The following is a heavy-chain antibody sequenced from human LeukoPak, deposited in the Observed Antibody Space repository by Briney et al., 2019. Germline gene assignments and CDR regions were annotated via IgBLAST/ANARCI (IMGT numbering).Heavy chain of an antibody. CDR3: ARVGGYYYGSGSFYFDY. Sequence: SETLSLTCTVSGGSVSSYSWSWFRQPAGKGLEWIGRIYTSGSTNYNPSLKSRVTMSVDTSKNQFSLKLSSVTAADTAVYYCARVGGYYYGSGSFYFDYWGQGTLVTVSS. D-gene: IGHD3-10*01. V-gene: IGHV4-4*07. CDR1: GGSVSSYS. J-gene: IGHJ4*02. CDR2: IYTSGST.